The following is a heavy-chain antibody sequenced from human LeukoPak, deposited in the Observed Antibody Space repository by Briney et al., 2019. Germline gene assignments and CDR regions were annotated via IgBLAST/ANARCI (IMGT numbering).Heavy chain of an antibody. CDR2: IGTAGDT. V-gene: IGHV3-13*01. Sequence: GGSLRLSCAASGFTFSSYDMHWVRQATGKGLEWVSAIGTAGDTYYAGSVKGRFTISRENAKNSLYLQMNSLRAEDTAVYYCARDLYRIVVVPHYFDYWGQGTLVTVSS. J-gene: IGHJ4*02. CDR3: ARDLYRIVVVPHYFDY. D-gene: IGHD3-22*01. CDR1: GFTFSSYD.